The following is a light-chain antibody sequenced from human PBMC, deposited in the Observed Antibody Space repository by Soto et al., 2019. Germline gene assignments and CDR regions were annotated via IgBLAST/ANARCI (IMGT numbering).Light chain of an antibody. CDR3: QQYNNWPPLYT. CDR1: XSISSN. V-gene: IGKV3-15*01. J-gene: IGKJ2*01. Sequence: EIVMTQSPATLSMSPGERATLSCRAXXSISSNLAWYQQKPGQAPRLLIYGASTRATGIPARFSGSGSGTDFTLTISSLQSEDFAVYYCQQYNNWPPLYTFGQGTKLENK. CDR2: GAS.